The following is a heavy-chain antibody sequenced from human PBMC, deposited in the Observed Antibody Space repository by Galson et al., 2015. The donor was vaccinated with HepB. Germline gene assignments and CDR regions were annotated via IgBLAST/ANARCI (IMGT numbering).Heavy chain of an antibody. D-gene: IGHD3-10*01. CDR3: VRDQGGLLWFGELLMDY. V-gene: IGHV1-18*01. Sequence: SVKVSCKASGYTFTSYGISWVRQAPGQGLEWMGWISAYNGNTNYAQKLQGRVTMTTDTSTSTAYMELRSLRSDDTAVYYCVRDQGGLLWFGELLMDYWGQGTLVTVSS. CDR2: ISAYNGNT. CDR1: GYTFTSYG. J-gene: IGHJ4*02.